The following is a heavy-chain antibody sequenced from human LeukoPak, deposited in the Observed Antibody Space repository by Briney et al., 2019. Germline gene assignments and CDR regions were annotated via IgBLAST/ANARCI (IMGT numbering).Heavy chain of an antibody. D-gene: IGHD3-22*01. CDR3: AKDRPTNFGPNYYDSSGYDY. J-gene: IGHJ4*02. CDR2: INPNGGGT. CDR1: GYTFTGYY. Sequence: ASVKVSCKASGYTFTGYYMHWVRQAPGQGLEWMGWINPNGGGTNYAQKFQGRVTMTRDTSISTAYMELSRLRSGDTAVYYCAKDRPTNFGPNYYDSSGYDYWGQGTLVTVSS. V-gene: IGHV1-2*02.